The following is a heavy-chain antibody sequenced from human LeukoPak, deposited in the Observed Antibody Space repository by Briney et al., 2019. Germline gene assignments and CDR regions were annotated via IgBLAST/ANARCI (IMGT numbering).Heavy chain of an antibody. CDR1: GFTFSSYG. D-gene: IGHD6-13*01. V-gene: IGHV3-33*01. CDR2: IWYDGSNK. J-gene: IGHJ4*02. Sequence: PGRSLRLSCAASGFTFSSYGMHWVRQAPGKGLEWVAVIWYDGSNKYYADSVKGRFTISRDNSKNTLYLQMNSLRAEDTAVYYCARGFAGVGSSWPCCYWGQGTLVTVSS. CDR3: ARGFAGVGSSWPCCY.